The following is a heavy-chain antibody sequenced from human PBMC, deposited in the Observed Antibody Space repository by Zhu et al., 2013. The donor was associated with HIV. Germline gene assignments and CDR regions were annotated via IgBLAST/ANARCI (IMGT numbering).Heavy chain of an antibody. V-gene: IGHV4-59*01. D-gene: IGHD2-15*01. J-gene: IGHJ1*01. Sequence: QVQLQESGPGLVKPSETLSLTCTVSGGSISSYYWSWIRQPPGKGLEWIGYIYYSGSTNYNPSLKSRVTISVDTSKNQFSLKLSSVTAADTAVYYCARMVGYFQHWGQGTLVHRLL. CDR3: ARMVGYFQH. CDR2: IYYSGST. CDR1: GGSISSYY.